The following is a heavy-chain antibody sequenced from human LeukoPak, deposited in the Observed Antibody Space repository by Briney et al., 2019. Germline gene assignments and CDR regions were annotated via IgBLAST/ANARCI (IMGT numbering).Heavy chain of an antibody. J-gene: IGHJ4*02. CDR1: GFTFSDYY. CDR2: IKQDGSEK. D-gene: IGHD2-15*01. CDR3: ARRYCSGGSCYSVDY. V-gene: IGHV3-7*03. Sequence: GSLRLSCAASGFTFSDYYMNWVRQAPGKGLEWGANIKQDGSEKYYVDSVKGRFTISRDNAKNSLYLQMNSLRAEDTGVYYCARRYCSGGSCYSVDYWGQGTLVTVSS.